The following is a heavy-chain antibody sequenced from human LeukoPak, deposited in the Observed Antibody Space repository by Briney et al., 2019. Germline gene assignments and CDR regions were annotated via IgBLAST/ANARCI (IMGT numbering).Heavy chain of an antibody. Sequence: GGSLRLSCAASGFTFSSYSMNWVRQASGKGLEWVSYISSSSSTIYYADSVKGRFTISRDNAKNSLYLQMNSLRAEDTAVYYCARGRSIAARVNFDYWGQGTLVTVSS. V-gene: IGHV3-48*01. CDR1: GFTFSSYS. D-gene: IGHD6-6*01. CDR2: ISSSSSTI. J-gene: IGHJ4*02. CDR3: ARGRSIAARVNFDY.